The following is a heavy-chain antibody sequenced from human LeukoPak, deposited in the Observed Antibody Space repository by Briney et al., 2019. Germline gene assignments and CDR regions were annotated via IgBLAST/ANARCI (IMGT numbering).Heavy chain of an antibody. CDR2: MRNDGSSK. CDR3: AKANTGGGSNNLGYFHH. J-gene: IGHJ1*01. CDR1: GFTFSTYG. D-gene: IGHD3-16*01. V-gene: IGHV3-30*02. Sequence: PGGSLRLSCAASGFTFSTYGMHWVRQAPGKGLEWVAFMRNDGSSKYYADSGRGRFTISRDNSKNTLYLQMNSLRAEDTAVYYCAKANTGGGSNNLGYFHHWGQGTLVTVSS.